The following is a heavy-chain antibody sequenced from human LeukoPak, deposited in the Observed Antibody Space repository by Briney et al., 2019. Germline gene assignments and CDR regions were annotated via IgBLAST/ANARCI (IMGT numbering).Heavy chain of an antibody. CDR3: ANLPSVCVPNCAPGDYYYYYMDV. CDR1: GFTFSSYG. Sequence: GGSLRLSCAASGFTFSSYGMHWVRQAPGKGLEWVAFIRYDGSNKYYADSVKGRFTISRDNSKNTLYLQMNSLRAEDTAVYYCANLPSVCVPNCAPGDYYYYYMDVWGKGTTVTVSS. V-gene: IGHV3-30*02. J-gene: IGHJ6*03. CDR2: IRYDGSNK. D-gene: IGHD2-2*01.